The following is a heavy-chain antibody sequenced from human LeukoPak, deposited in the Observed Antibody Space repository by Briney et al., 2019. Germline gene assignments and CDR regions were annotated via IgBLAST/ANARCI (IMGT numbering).Heavy chain of an antibody. CDR3: AKEPGGSSPA. CDR2: MKPDGSTT. Sequence: PGGSLRLSCAASGFTFSSYAMSWVRQAPGKGLEWVSVMKPDGSTTIYADSVKGRFTISRDNAKSTLYLQMSGLRAEDTAVYYCAKEPGGSSPAWGQGTLVTVSS. V-gene: IGHV3-74*01. J-gene: IGHJ5*02. CDR1: GFTFSSYA. D-gene: IGHD1-26*01.